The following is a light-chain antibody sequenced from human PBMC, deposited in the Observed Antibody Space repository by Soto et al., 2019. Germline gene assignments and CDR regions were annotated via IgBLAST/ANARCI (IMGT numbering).Light chain of an antibody. CDR2: AAS. V-gene: IGKV1-39*01. Sequence: DIQMTQSPSSLSASVGDRVTITCRASQSISSYLNWYQQKPGKAPKLLIYAASSLQSGVPSRFSGSGSGTDFTLPISSLQPEDFATYYCQQSYSTPLFGPGTKVDIK. CDR3: QQSYSTPL. J-gene: IGKJ3*01. CDR1: QSISSY.